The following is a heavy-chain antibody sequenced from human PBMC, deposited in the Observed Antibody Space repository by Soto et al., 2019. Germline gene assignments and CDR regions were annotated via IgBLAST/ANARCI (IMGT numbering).Heavy chain of an antibody. CDR1: GYTFTCYY. CDR3: ARGASDYYDSSGYYPRKYSYYGMDV. Sequence: ASVKVSCKASGYTFTCYYMHWVRQAPGQGLEWMGWINPNSGGTNYAQKFQGWVTMTRDTSISTAYMELSRLRSDDMAVYYCARGASDYYDSSGYYPRKYSYYGMDVWGQGTTVTVSS. V-gene: IGHV1-2*04. CDR2: INPNSGGT. J-gene: IGHJ6*02. D-gene: IGHD3-22*01.